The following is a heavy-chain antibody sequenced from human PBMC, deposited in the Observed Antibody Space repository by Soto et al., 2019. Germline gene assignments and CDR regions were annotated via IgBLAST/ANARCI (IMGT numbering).Heavy chain of an antibody. Sequence: PSETVSLTCTVSGGSVTNSSYYRGWIRQSPGKGLEWIGSVYYRGRSYSKSSVKSRVTISVDTSKNRFSLSLNSVTASDTAVYFCVSQRTTVPTQAYFDYWGPGALVTVSS. CDR2: VYYRGRS. CDR3: VSQRTTVPTQAYFDY. D-gene: IGHD4-17*01. J-gene: IGHJ4*02. V-gene: IGHV4-39*01. CDR1: GGSVTNSSYY.